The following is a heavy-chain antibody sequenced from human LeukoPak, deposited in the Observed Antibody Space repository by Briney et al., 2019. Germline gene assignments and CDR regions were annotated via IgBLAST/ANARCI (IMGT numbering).Heavy chain of an antibody. CDR3: ARHGSRSSWYGEGFDY. CDR2: IDCSGST. V-gene: IGHV4-39*01. D-gene: IGHD6-13*01. J-gene: IGHJ4*02. CDR1: GGSISSSSYY. Sequence: PSETLFLTCTVSGGSISSSSYYWGWIRQPPGKGLEWIGSIDCSGSTYYNPSLKSRVTISVDTSKNQFSLKLSSVTAADTAVYYCARHGSRSSWYGEGFDYWGQGSLVTVSS.